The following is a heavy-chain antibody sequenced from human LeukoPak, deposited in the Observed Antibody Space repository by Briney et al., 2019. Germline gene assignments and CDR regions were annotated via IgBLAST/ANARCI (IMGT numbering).Heavy chain of an antibody. D-gene: IGHD5-18*01. Sequence: PGGSLRLSCAGSGFTFEDYGMSWVRQAPGKGLEWVCGNIWDGGRTGYADSVKGRFTISRDNAKNSLYLQMNGLRTDDTGLYYCVKGRRRGYAYGTLESWGQGTLVTVSS. V-gene: IGHV3-20*04. CDR3: VKGRRRGYAYGTLES. CDR1: GFTFEDYG. CDR2: NIWDGGRT. J-gene: IGHJ4*02.